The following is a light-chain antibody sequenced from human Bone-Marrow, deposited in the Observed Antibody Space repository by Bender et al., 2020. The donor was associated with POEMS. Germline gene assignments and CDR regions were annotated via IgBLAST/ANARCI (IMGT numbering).Light chain of an antibody. J-gene: IGLJ2*01. CDR3: SSYTTTNAPVV. CDR2: EVS. Sequence: QSALTQPASVSGSPGQSITISCTGTNSDIGSYSLVSWYQQHPGKAPKLMIYEVSNWPSGVSNRFSGSKSGNTASLTISGLQPEDEADYYCSSYTTTNAPVVFGGGTRLTVL. CDR1: NSDIGSYSL. V-gene: IGLV2-14*02.